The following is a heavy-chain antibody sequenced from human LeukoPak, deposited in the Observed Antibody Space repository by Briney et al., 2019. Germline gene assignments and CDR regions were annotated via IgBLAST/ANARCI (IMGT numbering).Heavy chain of an antibody. J-gene: IGHJ6*04. Sequence: SETLSLTCTVSGGSISSYYWSWIRQPPGKGLEWIGYIYYSGSTNYNPSLESRVTISVDTSKNQFSLKLSSVTAADTAVYYCARDGRLRFLEWSEMDVWGKGTTVTVSS. V-gene: IGHV4-59*12. CDR3: ARDGRLRFLEWSEMDV. CDR2: IYYSGST. D-gene: IGHD3-3*01. CDR1: GGSISSYY.